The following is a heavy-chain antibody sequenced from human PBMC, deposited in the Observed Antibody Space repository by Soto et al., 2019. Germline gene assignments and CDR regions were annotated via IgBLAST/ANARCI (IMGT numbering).Heavy chain of an antibody. CDR3: ARGLITGSHYSGGWYYFDS. CDR2: INHSGST. D-gene: IGHD6-19*01. Sequence: SETLSLTCAVYGGSFSGYYWSWIRQPPGKGLEWIGEINHSGSTNYNPSLKSRVTISVDTSKNQFSLKLSSVTAADTAVYYCARGLITGSHYSGGWYYFDSWGQGTQVTVS. J-gene: IGHJ4*02. V-gene: IGHV4-34*01. CDR1: GGSFSGYY.